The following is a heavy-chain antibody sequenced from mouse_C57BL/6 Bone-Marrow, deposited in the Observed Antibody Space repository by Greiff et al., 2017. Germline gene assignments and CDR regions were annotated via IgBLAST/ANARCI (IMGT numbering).Heavy chain of an antibody. Sequence: VQLQQSGPELVKPGASVKMSCKASGYTFTDYNMHWVKQSHGKSLEWIGYINPNNGGTSYNQKFKGKATLTVNKSSSTAYMELRSLTSEDSAVYYCARSGYYGSSYVGAMDYWGQGTSVTVSS. CDR1: GYTFTDYN. D-gene: IGHD1-1*01. CDR2: INPNNGGT. V-gene: IGHV1-22*01. J-gene: IGHJ4*01. CDR3: ARSGYYGSSYVGAMDY.